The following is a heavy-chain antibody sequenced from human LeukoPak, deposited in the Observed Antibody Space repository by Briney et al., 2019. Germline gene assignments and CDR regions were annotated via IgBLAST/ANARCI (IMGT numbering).Heavy chain of an antibody. CDR2: ISYDGSNK. Sequence: GRSLRLSCAASGFTFSSYGMHWVRQAPGKGLEWVAVISYDGSNKYYADSVKGRFTISRDNSKNTLYLQMNSLRAEDTAVYYCAKDALYYYGSGSFDYWGQGTLVTVSS. CDR1: GFTFSSYG. J-gene: IGHJ4*02. D-gene: IGHD3-10*01. V-gene: IGHV3-30*18. CDR3: AKDALYYYGSGSFDY.